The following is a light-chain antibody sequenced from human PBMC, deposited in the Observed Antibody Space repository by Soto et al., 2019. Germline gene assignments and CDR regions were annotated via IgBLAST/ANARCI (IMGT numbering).Light chain of an antibody. V-gene: IGLV2-14*01. CDR2: EVN. CDR1: SSGVGYYNY. CDR3: SSCTSSSSLLYV. Sequence: QSVLTQPASVSGSPGQSITISCTGTSSGVGYYNYVSWYRQHPGKAPRLMIYEVNNRPSGVSSRFSGSKSGNTASLTISGLQAEDEADYYCSSCTSSSSLLYVFGTGTKVTVL. J-gene: IGLJ1*01.